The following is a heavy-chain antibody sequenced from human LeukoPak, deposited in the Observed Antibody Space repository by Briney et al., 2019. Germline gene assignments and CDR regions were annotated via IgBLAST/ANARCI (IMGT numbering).Heavy chain of an antibody. CDR3: ARDVGFGETRGYFDY. Sequence: GASVKVSCKASGYTFTSYGINWVRQAPGQGLEWMGWINPNSGGTNYAQKFQGRVTMTRDTSISTAYMELSRLRSDDTAVYYCARDVGFGETRGYFDYWGQGTLVTVSS. V-gene: IGHV1-2*02. D-gene: IGHD3-10*01. J-gene: IGHJ4*02. CDR2: INPNSGGT. CDR1: GYTFTSYG.